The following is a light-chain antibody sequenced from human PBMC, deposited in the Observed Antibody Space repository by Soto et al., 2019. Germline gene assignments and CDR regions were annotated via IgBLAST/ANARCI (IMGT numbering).Light chain of an antibody. CDR1: QDISNY. J-gene: IGKJ3*01. CDR2: DAS. CDR3: QQYDKLPS. V-gene: IGKV1-33*01. Sequence: DIQMTQSPSSLSASVGDRVTITCQASQDISNYLNWYQQKPGKAPKLLIYDASNLEPRVPSRFSGSGSGTDFTFTISSLQPEDIATYYCQQYDKLPSFGPGNKGDIK.